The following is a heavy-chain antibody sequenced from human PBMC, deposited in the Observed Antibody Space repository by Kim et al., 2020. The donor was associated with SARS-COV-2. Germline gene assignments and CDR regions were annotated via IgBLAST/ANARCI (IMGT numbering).Heavy chain of an antibody. D-gene: IGHD6-13*01. Sequence: SETLSLTCAVYGGSFSGYYWSWIRQPPGKGLEWIGEINHSGSTNYNPSLKSRVTISVDTSKNQFSLKLSSVTAADTAVYYCARYVVGIAAAGTKWFDPWG. CDR1: GGSFSGYY. CDR2: INHSGST. V-gene: IGHV4-34*01. CDR3: ARYVVGIAAAGTKWFDP. J-gene: IGHJ5*02.